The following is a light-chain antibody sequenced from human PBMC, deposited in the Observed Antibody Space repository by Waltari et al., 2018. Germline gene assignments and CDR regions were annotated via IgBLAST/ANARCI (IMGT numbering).Light chain of an antibody. Sequence: QSALTQPRSVSGSPGQSVAISCTGTSSDVGGYNYVSWYQQHPGKAPKPMIYDVTKRPSGVPDRFSGSTSGNTASLTISGLQADDEADYYCCSYAGPFGGGTKLTVL. CDR2: DVT. CDR1: SSDVGGYNY. V-gene: IGLV2-11*01. J-gene: IGLJ2*01. CDR3: CSYAGP.